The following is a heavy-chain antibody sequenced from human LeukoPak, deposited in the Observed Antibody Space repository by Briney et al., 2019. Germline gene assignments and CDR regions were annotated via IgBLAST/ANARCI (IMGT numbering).Heavy chain of an antibody. CDR1: QFTLSSYA. J-gene: IGHJ4*02. Sequence: GGSLRLSCAASQFTLSSYAMYWVRQAPGKGLEWVSAISGSGGSTYYADSVKGRFTISRDNSKNTLYLQMDSLRAEDTAVYYCAREDSGSYFDYWGQGTLVTVSS. D-gene: IGHD1-26*01. CDR2: ISGSGGST. CDR3: AREDSGSYFDY. V-gene: IGHV3-23*01.